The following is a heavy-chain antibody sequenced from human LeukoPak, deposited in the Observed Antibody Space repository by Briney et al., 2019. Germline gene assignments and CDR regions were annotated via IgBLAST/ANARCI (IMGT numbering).Heavy chain of an antibody. J-gene: IGHJ4*02. CDR2: ITNGGDYT. D-gene: IGHD6-13*01. Sequence: GGSLRLSCAASGFTFSSYAMTWVRQAPGKGLEWVSSITNGGDYTYYTDSEKGRFTISRDNSKNTLYLKLNSLRAEDTAVYYCAGWSIAAAVHSDYWGQGTLVTVSS. V-gene: IGHV3-23*01. CDR1: GFTFSSYA. CDR3: AGWSIAAAVHSDY.